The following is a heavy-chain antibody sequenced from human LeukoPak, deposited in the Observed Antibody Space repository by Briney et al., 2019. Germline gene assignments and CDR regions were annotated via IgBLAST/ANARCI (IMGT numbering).Heavy chain of an antibody. D-gene: IGHD3-22*01. Sequence: GGSLRLSCAASTFTVSTNYMTWVRQAPGKGLEWVSMIYTGGSPYYADSVKGRFTISRDNAKNSLSLQMYSLRAEDTAVYYCARVGKGGSSGYFPDFWGQGTLVTVSS. J-gene: IGHJ4*02. V-gene: IGHV3-66*01. CDR2: IYTGGSP. CDR1: TFTVSTNY. CDR3: ARVGKGGSSGYFPDF.